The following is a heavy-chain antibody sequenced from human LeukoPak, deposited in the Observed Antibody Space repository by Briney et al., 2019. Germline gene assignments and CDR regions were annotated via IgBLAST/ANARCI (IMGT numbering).Heavy chain of an antibody. Sequence: SETLSPTCAVYGGSFSGYYWSWIRQPPGKGLEWIGEINHSGSTNYNPSLKSRDTISVDTSKNQFSLRLSSVTAADTAVYYCARASTTVVTVDYWGQGTLVTVSS. CDR1: GGSFSGYY. D-gene: IGHD4-23*01. J-gene: IGHJ4*02. V-gene: IGHV4-34*01. CDR2: INHSGST. CDR3: ARASTTVVTVDY.